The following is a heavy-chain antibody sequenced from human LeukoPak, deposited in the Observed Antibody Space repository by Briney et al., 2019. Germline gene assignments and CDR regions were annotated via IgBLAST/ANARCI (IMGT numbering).Heavy chain of an antibody. D-gene: IGHD6-19*01. CDR3: AKGLSGWNYFDY. V-gene: IGHV3-23*01. CDR2: ISGSSGTT. CDR1: GLVFSNYG. J-gene: IGHJ4*02. Sequence: PGGSLRLSCIASGLVFSNYGMSWVRQAPGKGLEWVSAISGSSGTTYYADSVKGRFTISRDNSKNTLYLQMNSLRAEDTAIYYCAKGLSGWNYFDYWGQGTLVTVSS.